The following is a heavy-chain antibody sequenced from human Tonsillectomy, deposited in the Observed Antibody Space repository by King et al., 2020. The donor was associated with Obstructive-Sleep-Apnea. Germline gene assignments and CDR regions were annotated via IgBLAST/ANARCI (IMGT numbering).Heavy chain of an antibody. J-gene: IGHJ5*02. Sequence: VQLQESGPGLVKPSQTLSLTCTVSGGSISSGDYYWSWIRQPPGKGLEGIWYIYYSGSTYYNQSLKSRVTISLDTSKNQFSLKRSSVIAADTAGYYCARGIIWFGELRWFDPWGQGTLVTVSS. CDR2: IYYSGST. D-gene: IGHD3-10*01. CDR1: GGSISSGDYY. V-gene: IGHV4-30-4*01. CDR3: ARGIIWFGELRWFDP.